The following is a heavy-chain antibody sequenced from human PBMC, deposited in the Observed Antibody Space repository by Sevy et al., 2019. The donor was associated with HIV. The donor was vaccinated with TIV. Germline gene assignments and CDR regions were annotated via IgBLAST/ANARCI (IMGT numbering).Heavy chain of an antibody. Sequence: GGSLRLSCAASGFSFSSYWMSWVRQAPGKGLEWVANIKQDGSEKDYVDSGKGRFTISRVNAKNSLYLQMKSLRAEDTAVYYCARLRGGYDFDYWGQGTQVTVSS. CDR1: GFSFSSYW. CDR2: IKQDGSEK. CDR3: ARLRGGYDFDY. J-gene: IGHJ4*02. V-gene: IGHV3-7*01. D-gene: IGHD5-12*01.